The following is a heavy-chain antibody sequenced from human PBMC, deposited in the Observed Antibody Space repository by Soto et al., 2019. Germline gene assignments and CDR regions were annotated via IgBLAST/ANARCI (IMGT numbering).Heavy chain of an antibody. CDR3: AKDVVLLIASGGQYFAY. CDR1: GFTFSSFA. D-gene: IGHD3-16*01. V-gene: IGHV3-23*01. CDR2: ISGNGAYT. J-gene: IGHJ4*02. Sequence: GGSLRLSCAASGFTFSSFAMSWVRQAPGKGLEWVSAISGNGAYTYYADSVKGRFSISRDNSKSTLYLQMNSLRADDTAVYYCAKDVVLLIASGGQYFAYWGQGVLVTVSS.